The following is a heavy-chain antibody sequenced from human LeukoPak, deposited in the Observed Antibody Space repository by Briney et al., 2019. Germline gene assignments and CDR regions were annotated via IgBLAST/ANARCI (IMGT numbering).Heavy chain of an antibody. CDR2: TRNKANSYTT. J-gene: IGHJ4*02. CDR1: GFTLGDHY. CDR3: ATTLGYCSGGSCLVDLDY. Sequence: GGSLRLSCAASGFTLGDHYMDWVRQPPGKGLEWVGRTRNKANSYTTEYAASVKGRFTISRDDSKNSLYLQMNSLKTEDTAVYYCATTLGYCSGGSCLVDLDYWGQGTLVTVSS. D-gene: IGHD2-15*01. V-gene: IGHV3-72*01.